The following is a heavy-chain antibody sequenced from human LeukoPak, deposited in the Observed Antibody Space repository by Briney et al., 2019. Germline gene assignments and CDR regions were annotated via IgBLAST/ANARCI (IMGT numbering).Heavy chain of an antibody. Sequence: GGSLRLSCAASGFTVSSNNNYMSWVRQAPGKGPEWVSVIYTGDRTDYADFVKGRFTISRDNSKNTLYLQMNSLRAEDTAVYYCATPLVAAYRTSNDYWGQGTLVTVSS. J-gene: IGHJ4*02. D-gene: IGHD2-15*01. V-gene: IGHV3-53*01. CDR1: GFTVSSNNNY. CDR3: ATPLVAAYRTSNDY. CDR2: IYTGDRT.